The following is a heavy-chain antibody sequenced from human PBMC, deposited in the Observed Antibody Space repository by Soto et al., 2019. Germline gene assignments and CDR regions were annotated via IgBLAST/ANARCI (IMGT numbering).Heavy chain of an antibody. V-gene: IGHV4-39*01. CDR2: IYYSGST. CDR1: GGSISSSSYY. Sequence: PSETLSLTCTVSGGSISSSSYYWGWIRQPPGKGLEWIGSIYYSGSTYYNPSLKSRVTISVDTSKNQFSLKLSSVTAADTAVYYCARHGVKGGYCSGGSCYSDYYYYMDVWGKGTTVTVSS. CDR3: ARHGVKGGYCSGGSCYSDYYYYMDV. D-gene: IGHD2-15*01. J-gene: IGHJ6*03.